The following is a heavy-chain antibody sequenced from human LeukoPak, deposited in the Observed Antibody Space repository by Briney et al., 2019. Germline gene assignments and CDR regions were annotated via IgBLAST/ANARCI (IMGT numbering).Heavy chain of an antibody. CDR3: ARGIGVGIVGATSYYFDY. CDR2: ISPSGSLK. Sequence: GGSLRLSCAGSEFTFSSYSMNWVRQVPGKGLEWIAFISPSGSLKFYADSVKGRFTISRDNARNSMYLQMNSLRAEDTAVYYCARGIGVGIVGATSYYFDYWGQGTLVTVSS. CDR1: EFTFSSYS. D-gene: IGHD1-26*01. J-gene: IGHJ4*02. V-gene: IGHV3-48*01.